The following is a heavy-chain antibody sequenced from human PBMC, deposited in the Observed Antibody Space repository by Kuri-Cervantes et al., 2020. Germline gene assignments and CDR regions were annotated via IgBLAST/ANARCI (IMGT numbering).Heavy chain of an antibody. CDR3: AREVGCGGDCFHLYNWFDP. CDR2: IIPIFGTA. CDR1: GGTFSSYA. D-gene: IGHD2-21*02. Sequence: GGSLRLSCKASGGTFSSYAISWVRQAPGQGLEWMGGIIPIFGTANYAQKFQGRVTITADESTSTAYMELSSLRSEDTAVYYCAREVGCGGDCFHLYNWFDPWGQGTLVTVSS. V-gene: IGHV1-69*01. J-gene: IGHJ5*02.